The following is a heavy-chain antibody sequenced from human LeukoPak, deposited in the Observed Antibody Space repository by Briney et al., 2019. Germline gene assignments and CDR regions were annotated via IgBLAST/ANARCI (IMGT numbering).Heavy chain of an antibody. CDR3: AREYSSSSGKNAFDV. CDR1: GGSISTYY. Sequence: SETLSLTCTVSGGSISTYYWSLIRQPAGKGLEWIGRIYASGNTNYNPSLKSRVTMSLDTSKNQFSLRLTSVTAADTAVYYCAREYSSSSGKNAFDVWGQGTMVTVSS. V-gene: IGHV4-4*07. J-gene: IGHJ3*01. CDR2: IYASGNT. D-gene: IGHD6-6*01.